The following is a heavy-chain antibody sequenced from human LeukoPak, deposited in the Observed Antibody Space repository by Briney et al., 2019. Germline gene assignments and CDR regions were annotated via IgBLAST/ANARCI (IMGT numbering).Heavy chain of an antibody. Sequence: RSLRLSCAASGFTFRSYGMHWVRQAPGKGLEWVAVIWYDGSNKYYADSVKGRFTISRDNSKNTLYLQMNSLRAEDTAVYYCARDRTSSGPQGGWFDPWGQGTLVTVSS. V-gene: IGHV3-33*01. D-gene: IGHD3-22*01. CDR1: GFTFRSYG. J-gene: IGHJ5*02. CDR3: ARDRTSSGPQGGWFDP. CDR2: IWYDGSNK.